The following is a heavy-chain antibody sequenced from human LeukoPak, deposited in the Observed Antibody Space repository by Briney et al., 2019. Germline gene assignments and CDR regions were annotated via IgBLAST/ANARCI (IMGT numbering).Heavy chain of an antibody. D-gene: IGHD4-17*01. J-gene: IGHJ4*02. CDR3: AITTRDDFGEYYFDY. Sequence: PSETLSLTCAVSGGSISTYYWSWIRQPPGQGLEWIGYIYHGGSAMYSPSLRSRVTISVDRPNNHFSLTLTSVTAADTAVYLCAITTRDDFGEYYFDYWGQGTLVTVSS. V-gene: IGHV4-59*01. CDR2: IYHGGSA. CDR1: GGSISTYY.